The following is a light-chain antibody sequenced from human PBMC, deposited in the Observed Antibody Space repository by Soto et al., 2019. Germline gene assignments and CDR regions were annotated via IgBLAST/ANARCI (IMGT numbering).Light chain of an antibody. V-gene: IGKV1-5*03. CDR3: QQYRLYPWT. CDR1: QSIGIS. J-gene: IGKJ1*01. Sequence: GDRVTIPCRASQSIGISLAWYQQKPGKAPNLLIYKASSLESGVPSRFSGSGSGAEFTLTISSLQPDDFATYYCQQYRLYPWTFDQGTKVE. CDR2: KAS.